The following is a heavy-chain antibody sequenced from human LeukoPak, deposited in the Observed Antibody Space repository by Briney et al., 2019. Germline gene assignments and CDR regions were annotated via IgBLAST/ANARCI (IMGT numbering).Heavy chain of an antibody. CDR3: ARTPAETFDY. Sequence: SETLSLTCAVSGDSITNDIWWSWVRQSPGKGLEWIGEVYHTGTTNYNPSLKSRVTMSVDTSKNQFSLKLSSVTAADTAVYYCARTPAETFDYWGQGTLVTVSS. V-gene: IGHV4-4*02. CDR2: VYHTGTT. J-gene: IGHJ4*02. CDR1: GDSITNDIW. D-gene: IGHD2-2*01.